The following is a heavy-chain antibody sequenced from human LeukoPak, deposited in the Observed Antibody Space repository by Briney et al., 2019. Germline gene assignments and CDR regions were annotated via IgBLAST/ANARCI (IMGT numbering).Heavy chain of an antibody. J-gene: IGHJ4*02. CDR3: AGPRRGDYDHFDY. D-gene: IGHD4-17*01. CDR2: IKEDGSEK. Sequence: GGSQRLSCAASGFTFSYSWMSWVRQAPGKGLEWVANIKEDGSEKYYVDSVKGRFTISRDNAKNSLYLQMNSLKAEDTAVYYCAGPRRGDYDHFDYWGQGTLVTVSP. CDR1: GFTFSYSW. V-gene: IGHV3-7*01.